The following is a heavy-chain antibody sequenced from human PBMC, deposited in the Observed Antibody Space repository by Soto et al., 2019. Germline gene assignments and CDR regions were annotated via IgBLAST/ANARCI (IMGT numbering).Heavy chain of an antibody. Sequence: KQSQTLSLTCAISGDSVSSNSFAWNWIRQSPSRGLEWLGRTYYNSKWYNDYALSVKSRITINPDTSKSQLSLQLNSVTPEDTAVYYCATGWLQRGFDYWSQGTLVTVSS. CDR2: TYYNSKWYN. CDR3: ATGWLQRGFDY. V-gene: IGHV6-1*01. D-gene: IGHD5-12*01. CDR1: GDSVSSNSFA. J-gene: IGHJ4*02.